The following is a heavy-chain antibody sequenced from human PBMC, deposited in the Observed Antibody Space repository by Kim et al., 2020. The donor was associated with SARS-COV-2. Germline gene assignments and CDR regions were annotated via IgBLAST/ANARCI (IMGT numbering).Heavy chain of an antibody. CDR3: ARAPTLVNYYYYYGMDV. V-gene: IGHV1-69*13. J-gene: IGHJ6*02. D-gene: IGHD3-16*01. Sequence: SVKVSCKASGGTFSSYAISWVRQAPGQGLEWMGGIIPIFGTANYAQKFQGRVTITADESTSTAYMELSSLRSEDTAVYYCARAPTLVNYYYYYGMDVWGQGTTVTVSS. CDR1: GGTFSSYA. CDR2: IIPIFGTA.